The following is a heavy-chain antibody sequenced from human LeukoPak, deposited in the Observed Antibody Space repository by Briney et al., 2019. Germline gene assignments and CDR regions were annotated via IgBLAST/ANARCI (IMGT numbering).Heavy chain of an antibody. D-gene: IGHD2-2*01. V-gene: IGHV4-39*07. CDR1: GGSISDTTYY. CDR3: ARVEYQLLIGGMGYFDF. Sequence: SEALSLTCTVSGGSISDTTYYWGWIRQPPGKGLEWIGNIYYGGSTYYNPSLKSRVTISLDTSNNQFSLKLSSVTAADTAVYYCARVEYQLLIGGMGYFDFWGQGTLVTVSS. J-gene: IGHJ4*02. CDR2: IYYGGST.